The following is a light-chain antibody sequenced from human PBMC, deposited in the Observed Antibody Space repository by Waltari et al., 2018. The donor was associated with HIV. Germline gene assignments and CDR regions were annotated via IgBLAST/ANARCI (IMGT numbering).Light chain of an antibody. CDR3: QQLNSYPLT. CDR1: QGISSY. Sequence: ASVGDRVTITCRASQGISSYLAWYQQKPGKAPKLLIYAASTLQSGVPSRISGSGSGTEFTLTISSLQPEDFATYYCQQLNSYPLTFGQGTRLEIK. J-gene: IGKJ5*01. V-gene: IGKV1-9*01. CDR2: AAS.